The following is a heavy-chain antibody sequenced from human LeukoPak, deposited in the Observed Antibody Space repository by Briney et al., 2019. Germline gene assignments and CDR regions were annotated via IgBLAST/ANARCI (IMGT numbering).Heavy chain of an antibody. Sequence: GGSLRLSCAASGFSFSASAMHWVRQASGKGLEWVGRIRSKGNSYATEYGASVKGRFTISRDDSKNTAYLQMNSLRAEDTAVYYCAKDYYDSSGYTIDYWGQGTLVTVSS. CDR1: GFSFSASA. V-gene: IGHV3-73*01. CDR2: IRSKGNSYAT. CDR3: AKDYYDSSGYTIDY. D-gene: IGHD3-22*01. J-gene: IGHJ4*02.